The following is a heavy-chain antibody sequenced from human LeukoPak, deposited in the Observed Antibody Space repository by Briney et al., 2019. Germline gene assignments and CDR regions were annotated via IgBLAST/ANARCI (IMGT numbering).Heavy chain of an antibody. V-gene: IGHV4-61*02. Sequence: SQTLSLTCTVSGGSISSGSYYWSWIRQPAGKGLEWIGRIYTSGSTNYNPSLKSRVTISVDTSKNQFSLKLSSVTAADTAVYYCAREGEAAGFDYWGQGTLVTVSS. CDR1: GGSISSGSYY. CDR2: IYTSGST. D-gene: IGHD6-13*01. CDR3: AREGEAAGFDY. J-gene: IGHJ4*02.